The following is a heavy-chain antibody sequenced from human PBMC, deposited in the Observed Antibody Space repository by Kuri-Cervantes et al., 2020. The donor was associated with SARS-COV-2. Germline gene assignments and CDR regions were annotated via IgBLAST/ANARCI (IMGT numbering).Heavy chain of an antibody. CDR3: ARGVSSSSPLTSYYMDV. D-gene: IGHD6-6*01. V-gene: IGHV4-38-2*01. CDR1: GYSISSFYY. J-gene: IGHJ6*03. Sequence: SQTLSLTCAVSGYSISSFYYWGWIRQPPGKGLEWIGSISHSGSTNYNPSLKSRVTISVDTSKNQFSLKLSSVTAADTAVYYCARGVSSSSPLTSYYMDVWGKGTTVTVSS. CDR2: ISHSGST.